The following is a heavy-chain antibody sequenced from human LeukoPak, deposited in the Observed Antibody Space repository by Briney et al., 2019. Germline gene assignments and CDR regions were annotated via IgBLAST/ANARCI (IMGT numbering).Heavy chain of an antibody. CDR2: IYSGGTT. D-gene: IGHD4-23*01. Sequence: GGSLRLSCAASGFTVSSSYMIWVRQAPGKGLDWVSVIYSGGTTYYADSVKGRFTISRDNSKNTVYLQMNSLRAEDTAVYYCATFSYAGNAGGSVGPWGQGTLVTVSS. V-gene: IGHV3-53*01. CDR3: ATFSYAGNAGGSVGP. J-gene: IGHJ5*02. CDR1: GFTVSSSY.